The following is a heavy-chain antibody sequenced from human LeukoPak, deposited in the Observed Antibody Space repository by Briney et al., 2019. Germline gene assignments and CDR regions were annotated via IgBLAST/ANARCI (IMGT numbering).Heavy chain of an antibody. J-gene: IGHJ5*02. CDR2: IKQDESEK. V-gene: IGHV3-7*01. CDR1: GFTFSSYW. CDR3: ARISFPTQYCSSTSCHDNWFDP. Sequence: GGSLRLSCAASGFTFSSYWMSWVRQAPGKGLEGVANIKQDESEKYYVDSVKGRFTISRDNAKNSLYLQMNSLRAEDTAVYYCARISFPTQYCSSTSCHDNWFDPWGQGTLVTVSS. D-gene: IGHD2-2*01.